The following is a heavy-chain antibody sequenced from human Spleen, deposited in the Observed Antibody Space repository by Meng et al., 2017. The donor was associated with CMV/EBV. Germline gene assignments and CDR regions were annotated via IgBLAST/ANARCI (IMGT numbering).Heavy chain of an antibody. CDR1: GFTFSSYS. Sequence: CAASGFTFSSYSMNWVRQAPGKGLEWVSSISSSSSYIYYADSVKGRFTISRDNAKNSLYLQMNSLRAEDTAVYYCAREGFEGNWYFDLWGRGTLVTVSS. J-gene: IGHJ2*01. V-gene: IGHV3-21*01. CDR3: AREGFEGNWYFDL. D-gene: IGHD3-9*01. CDR2: ISSSSSYI.